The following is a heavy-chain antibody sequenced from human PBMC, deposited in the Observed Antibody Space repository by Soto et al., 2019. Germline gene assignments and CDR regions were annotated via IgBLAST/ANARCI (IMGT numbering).Heavy chain of an antibody. CDR1: GFTFSSYE. CDR3: AIPVVTSTFPWTTDY. CDR2: ISSSGSSV. Sequence: GGSLRLSCAASGFTFSSYEMNWVRQAPGKGLEWVSHISSSGSSVYYADSVKGRFTISRDNAKNSLYLQMNSLRVEDTAVYYCAIPVVTSTFPWTTDYWGQGTLVTLSS. J-gene: IGHJ4*02. V-gene: IGHV3-48*03. D-gene: IGHD3-16*01.